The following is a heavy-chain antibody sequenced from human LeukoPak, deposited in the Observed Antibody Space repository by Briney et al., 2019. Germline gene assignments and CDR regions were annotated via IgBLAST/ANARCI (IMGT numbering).Heavy chain of an antibody. Sequence: ASMKVSCKASGYTFTSYGISWVRQAPGQGLEWMGWISAYNGNTNYAQKLQGRVTITADESTSTAYMELSSLRSEDTAVYYCARVTTVTTKYYYYYMDVWGKGTTVTVSS. D-gene: IGHD4-17*01. CDR1: GYTFTSYG. J-gene: IGHJ6*03. V-gene: IGHV1-18*01. CDR3: ARVTTVTTKYYYYYMDV. CDR2: ISAYNGNT.